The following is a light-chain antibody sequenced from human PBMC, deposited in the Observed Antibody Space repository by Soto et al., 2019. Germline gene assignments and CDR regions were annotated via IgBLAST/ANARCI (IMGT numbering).Light chain of an antibody. CDR1: SSDVGAYNY. V-gene: IGLV2-14*01. J-gene: IGLJ2*01. CDR3: SSYTGNSTLL. Sequence: QSALTQPASVSGSPGQSITISCTGTSSDVGAYNYVSWYQQHPGKAPKLMIYDVSNRPSGLSNRFSGSKSGNTASLTISGLQTEDEADYYCSSYTGNSTLLFGGGTKVTVL. CDR2: DVS.